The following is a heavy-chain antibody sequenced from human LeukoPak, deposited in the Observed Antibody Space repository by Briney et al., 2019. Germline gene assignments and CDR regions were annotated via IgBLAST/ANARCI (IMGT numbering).Heavy chain of an antibody. Sequence: SETLSLTCTVSGGSISSGNYYWSWIRQPAGKGLEWIGRIYSSGSTNYNPSLKSRVTISLDTSKNQFSLKLSSVTAADTAVYYCARVVIIPAAANWFDPWGQGTLVTVSS. J-gene: IGHJ5*02. V-gene: IGHV4-61*02. CDR1: GGSISSGNYY. CDR2: IYSSGST. CDR3: ARVVIIPAAANWFDP. D-gene: IGHD2-2*01.